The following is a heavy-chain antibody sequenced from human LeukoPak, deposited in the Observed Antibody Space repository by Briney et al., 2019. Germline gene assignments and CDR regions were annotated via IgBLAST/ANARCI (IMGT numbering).Heavy chain of an antibody. CDR2: IYPGDSDT. CDR3: ARLGDGYKHFDY. CDR1: GSRFTSYW. J-gene: IGHJ4*02. D-gene: IGHD5-24*01. Sequence: GGSLQISCKGSGSRFTSYWIGGVRKLPGKGLEWMGIIYPGDSDTRNSPSFQGQVTISADKSISTAYLQWSSLKASDTAMYYCARLGDGYKHFDYCVQGTLVTVSS. V-gene: IGHV5-51*01.